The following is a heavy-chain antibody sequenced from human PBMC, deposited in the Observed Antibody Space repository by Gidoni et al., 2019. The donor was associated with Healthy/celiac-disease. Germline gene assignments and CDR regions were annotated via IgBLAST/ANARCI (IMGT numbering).Heavy chain of an antibody. D-gene: IGHD6-6*01. CDR1: GSTFSRYS. V-gene: IGHV3-21*01. J-gene: IGHJ5*02. Sequence: VQLVDSGGGLVQPGGSLRLSCAASGSTFSRYSMNWCRQAPGKGLEWVSSISGSSSDIYYADSVKGRCTSSRDNAKNSLYLQMNSLRAEDTAVYYCARDPSIAARPGRFDPWGQGTLVTVSS. CDR2: ISGSSSDI. CDR3: ARDPSIAARPGRFDP.